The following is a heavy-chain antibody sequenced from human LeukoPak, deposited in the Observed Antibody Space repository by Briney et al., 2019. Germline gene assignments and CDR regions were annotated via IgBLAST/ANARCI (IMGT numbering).Heavy chain of an antibody. CDR2: ISQSART. D-gene: IGHD2-15*01. CDR1: GGSISNNW. J-gene: IGHJ4*02. V-gene: IGHV4-4*02. Sequence: SETLSLTCAVTGGSISNNWWTWVRQPPGKGLEWIGEISQSARTNYNPSLKSRVTMSIDKSRNQFSLRMSSVTAADTAVYYCARSTPGSPSYFTPNIDYWGQGTLVTVSS. CDR3: ARSTPGSPSYFTPNIDY.